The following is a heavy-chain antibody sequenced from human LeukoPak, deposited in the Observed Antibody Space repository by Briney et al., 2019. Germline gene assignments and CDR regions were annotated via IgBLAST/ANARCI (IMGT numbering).Heavy chain of an antibody. CDR3: ARDQGAAIGWGGNQGPSWWFDY. J-gene: IGHJ4*02. Sequence: SETLSLTCTVSGGSISSHYWSWIRQPPGKGLEWIGYIYYSGSTNYNPSLKSRVTISVDTSKNQFSLKLSSVTAADTAVYYCARDQGAAIGWGGNQGPSWWFDYWGQGTLVTVSS. V-gene: IGHV4-59*11. CDR2: IYYSGST. D-gene: IGHD2-2*01. CDR1: GGSISSHY.